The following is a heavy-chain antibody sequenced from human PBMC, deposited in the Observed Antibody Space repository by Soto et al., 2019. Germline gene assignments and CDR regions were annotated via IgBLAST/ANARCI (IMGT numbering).Heavy chain of an antibody. D-gene: IGHD5-18*01. Sequence: QVQLVESGGGVVQPGRSLRLSCAASGFTFSSYGMHWVRQAPGKGLEWVAVMSYDGSNKYYADSVKGRFTISRDNSKNTLYLQMNSLRAEDTAVYYCAKDPSATATYYFDYWGQGTLVTVSS. CDR3: AKDPSATATYYFDY. CDR2: MSYDGSNK. CDR1: GFTFSSYG. J-gene: IGHJ4*02. V-gene: IGHV3-30*18.